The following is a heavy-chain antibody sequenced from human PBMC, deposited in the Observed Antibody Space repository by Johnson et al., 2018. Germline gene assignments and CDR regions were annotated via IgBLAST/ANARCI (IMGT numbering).Heavy chain of an antibody. D-gene: IGHD3-22*01. CDR3: AKDLSYYDSSGYYHAEYFQH. V-gene: IGHV3-30*18. Sequence: QVQLVESGGGVVQPGRSLRLSCAASGFTFSSYGMHWVRQAPGKGLEWVAVIPYDGSNKYYADSVKGRFTISRDNSKNTLYRQMNSLRAEDTAVYYCAKDLSYYDSSGYYHAEYFQHWGQGTLVTVSS. CDR2: IPYDGSNK. CDR1: GFTFSSYG. J-gene: IGHJ1*01.